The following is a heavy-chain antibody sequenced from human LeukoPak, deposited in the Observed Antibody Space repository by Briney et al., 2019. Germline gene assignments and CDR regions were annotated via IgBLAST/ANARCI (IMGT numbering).Heavy chain of an antibody. CDR2: ISAYNGNT. CDR1: GYTFTSYG. J-gene: IGHJ4*02. CDR3: ARAPRGYSYGLLDY. Sequence: ASVKVSCKASGYTFTSYGISWVRQAPGQGLEWMGWISAYNGNTNYAQKLQGRVTMTTDTSTSTAYMELRSLRSDDTAVYYCARAPRGYSYGLLDYWGQGTLVTVSS. V-gene: IGHV1-18*01. D-gene: IGHD5-18*01.